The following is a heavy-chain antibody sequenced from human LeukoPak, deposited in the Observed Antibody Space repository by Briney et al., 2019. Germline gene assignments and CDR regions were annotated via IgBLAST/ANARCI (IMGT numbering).Heavy chain of an antibody. J-gene: IGHJ4*02. CDR2: ISSGGSTI. Sequence: GGSLRLSCAASGFTFSSYETNWVRQAPGRGLEWVSHISSGGSTIYYADSVKGRFTISRDNAKNSLYLQMNSLRAEDTAVYYCAKSFLDWGQGTLVTVSS. D-gene: IGHD3-3*01. V-gene: IGHV3-48*03. CDR1: GFTFSSYE. CDR3: AKSFLD.